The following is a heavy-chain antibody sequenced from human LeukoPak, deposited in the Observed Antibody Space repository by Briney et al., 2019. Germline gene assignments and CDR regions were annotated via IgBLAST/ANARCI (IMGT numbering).Heavy chain of an antibody. CDR2: VDHSGST. J-gene: IGHJ5*02. CDR3: DP. Sequence: SETLSLTCSVSGGAINSGANYWNWIRQPPGKGLEWIGSVDHSGSTYYKSSLKSRVTISVDKSKNQFSVKLGSVTAADTAVYYFDPWGQGLLVIVSS. V-gene: IGHV4-30-2*01. CDR1: GGAINSGANY.